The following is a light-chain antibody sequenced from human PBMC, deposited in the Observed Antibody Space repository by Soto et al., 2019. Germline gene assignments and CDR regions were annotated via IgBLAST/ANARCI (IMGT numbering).Light chain of an antibody. Sequence: EFVLTQSPGTLSLSPGERATLSCRASQSVRSNYLAWYQQKPGQSPRLLIYGASNSATGMPDRFSGSGSGTDFTLTISRLEPEEFAVFYCQHYGSSAYTFGQGATLEIK. CDR3: QHYGSSAYT. V-gene: IGKV3-20*01. J-gene: IGKJ2*01. CDR2: GAS. CDR1: QSVRSNY.